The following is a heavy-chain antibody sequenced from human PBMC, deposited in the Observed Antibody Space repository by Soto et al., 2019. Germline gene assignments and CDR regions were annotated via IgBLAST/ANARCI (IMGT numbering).Heavy chain of an antibody. CDR3: TTGYGSPGWDGY. CDR1: GFTFSNTW. CDR2: IKNKIAGGTT. J-gene: IGHJ4*02. D-gene: IGHD5-18*01. Sequence: EVQLVESGGDLVKPGGSLRLSCAASGFTFSNTWMNWVRQAPGKGLEWVGLIKNKIAGGTTDYAAPVKGRFTISRDDSKNMLYLQMNSLKTEDTAVYYCTTGYGSPGWDGYWGQGTLVTVSP. V-gene: IGHV3-15*07.